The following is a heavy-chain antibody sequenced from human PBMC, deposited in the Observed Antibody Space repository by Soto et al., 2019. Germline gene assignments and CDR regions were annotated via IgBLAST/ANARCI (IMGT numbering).Heavy chain of an antibody. CDR1: RFTFDDYT. J-gene: IGHJ6*04. CDR3: AKDSYRPYYYHHGMDV. D-gene: IGHD4-4*01. CDR2: ISWDGGST. Sequence: SLRLSCAASRFTFDDYTMHWVRQAPGNGLEWVSLISWDGGSTYYADSVKGRFTISRDNSKNSLYLQMNSLRTEDTALYYCAKDSYRPYYYHHGMDVWGKGTTVTVSS. V-gene: IGHV3-43*01.